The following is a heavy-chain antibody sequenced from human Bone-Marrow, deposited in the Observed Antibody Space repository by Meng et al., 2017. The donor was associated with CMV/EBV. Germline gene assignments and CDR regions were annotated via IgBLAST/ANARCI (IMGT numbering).Heavy chain of an antibody. CDR2: IRKKAHSYTT. CDR3: ARAVSGSFHLDY. D-gene: IGHD1-26*01. CDR1: GFTFSDHY. J-gene: IGHJ4*02. V-gene: IGHV3-72*01. Sequence: GGSLRLSCAASGFTFSDHYMDWVRQAPGKGLEWVGRIRKKAHSYTTEYAASVKGRFTISRDDSKNSLHLQMNSMKTEDTAVYDCARAVSGSFHLDYWGQGTLVTVSS.